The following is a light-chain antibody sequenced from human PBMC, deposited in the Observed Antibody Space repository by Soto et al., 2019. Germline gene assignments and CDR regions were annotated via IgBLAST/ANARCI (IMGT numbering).Light chain of an antibody. CDR3: QQRSNWPS. V-gene: IGKV3-11*01. Sequence: DIVLTQSPATLSLSPGERATLSCRASQSVSNYLAWYQQKPGQSPRLLIYDASNRATGIPARFSGSGSWTDFTLTISRLEPEDFAVYYCQQRSNWPSFGPGTKLDIK. CDR1: QSVSNY. J-gene: IGKJ3*01. CDR2: DAS.